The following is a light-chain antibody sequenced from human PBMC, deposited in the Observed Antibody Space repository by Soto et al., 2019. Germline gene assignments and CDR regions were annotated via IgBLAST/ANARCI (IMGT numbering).Light chain of an antibody. Sequence: DIQMTQSPSSLSASVGDRVTITFRASQSISSWLAWYQQKPGKAPKLLIYDASSLESGVPSRFSGSGSGTEFTLTISSLQPDDFATYYCQQYNSYSPTFGQGTNVDIK. CDR1: QSISSW. CDR2: DAS. V-gene: IGKV1-5*01. CDR3: QQYNSYSPT. J-gene: IGKJ1*01.